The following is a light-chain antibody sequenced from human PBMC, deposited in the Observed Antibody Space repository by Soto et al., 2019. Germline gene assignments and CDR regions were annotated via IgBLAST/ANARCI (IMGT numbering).Light chain of an antibody. V-gene: IGKV3-15*01. CDR1: QSVSSN. J-gene: IGKJ1*01. CDR3: QQYNNWPPWT. CDR2: GAA. Sequence: EIVMTQSPATLSVSPGQRDTLSCRASQSVSSNLAWYQQKPGQAPRLLIYGAATSATGSPARFSGSGSGTEFTLTISSLQSEDFAVYYCQQYNNWPPWTFGQGTKVEIK.